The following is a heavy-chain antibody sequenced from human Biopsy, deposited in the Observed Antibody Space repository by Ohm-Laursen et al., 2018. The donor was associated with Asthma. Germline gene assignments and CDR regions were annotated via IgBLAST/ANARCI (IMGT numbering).Heavy chain of an antibody. CDR2: VYWTGST. CDR1: GCSISSFY. Sequence: SDTLSLTCSVYGCSISSFYWSWIRQSPAKGLEWMGYVYWTGSTNYNPSLKSRVTMSVDTSKNRMFLELTSATAADTAIYYCVRAVRNEQWLAPFDYWGQGKPVTVSS. D-gene: IGHD6-19*01. J-gene: IGHJ4*02. CDR3: VRAVRNEQWLAPFDY. V-gene: IGHV4-59*07.